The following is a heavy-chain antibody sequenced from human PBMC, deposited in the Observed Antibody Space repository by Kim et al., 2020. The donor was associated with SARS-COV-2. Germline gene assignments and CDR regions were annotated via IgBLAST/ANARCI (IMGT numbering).Heavy chain of an antibody. Sequence: TNYNPSLKSRVTISVDTSKNQFSLKLSSVTAADTAVYYCAGYYGSGTFDYWGQGTLVTVSS. CDR3: AGYYGSGTFDY. V-gene: IGHV4-59*01. J-gene: IGHJ4*02. CDR2: T. D-gene: IGHD3-10*01.